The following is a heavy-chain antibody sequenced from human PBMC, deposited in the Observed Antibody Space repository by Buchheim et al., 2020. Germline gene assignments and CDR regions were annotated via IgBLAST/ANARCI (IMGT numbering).Heavy chain of an antibody. J-gene: IGHJ4*02. Sequence: EVQLVESGGGLVQPGGSLRLSCAASGFTFSPYWMSWVRQAPGKGLEWVANIKQDGSEKYYVCSVKGRFTISRDNAKNSLYLQMNSLRAEDTAVYYCARERYYGSGSPFDYWGQGTL. CDR2: IKQDGSEK. CDR3: ARERYYGSGSPFDY. V-gene: IGHV3-7*03. D-gene: IGHD3-10*01. CDR1: GFTFSPYW.